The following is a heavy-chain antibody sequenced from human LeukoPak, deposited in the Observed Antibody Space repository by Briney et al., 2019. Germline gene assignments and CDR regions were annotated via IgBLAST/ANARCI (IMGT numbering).Heavy chain of an antibody. J-gene: IGHJ4*02. CDR1: GFTFSSYG. CDR3: AREIDRSWDV. CDR2: IYSGGST. Sequence: PGGSLRLSCAASGFTFSSYGMHWVRQAPGKGLEWVSVIYSGGSTYYADSVKGRFTISRDNSKNTLYLQMNSLRAEDTAVYYCAREIDRSWDVWGQGTLVTVSS. D-gene: IGHD6-13*01. V-gene: IGHV3-66*01.